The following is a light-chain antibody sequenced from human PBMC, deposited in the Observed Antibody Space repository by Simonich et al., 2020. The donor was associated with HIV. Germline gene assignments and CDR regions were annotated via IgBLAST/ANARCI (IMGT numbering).Light chain of an antibody. CDR1: QGISSW. CDR3: LQDYNYPRT. V-gene: IGKV1-12*01. J-gene: IGKJ1*01. CDR2: AAS. Sequence: DIQMTQSPSSVSASVGDSVTITCRAGQGISSWLALYTQKPGKAPKLMIYAASSLQSGVPSRFSGGGSGTDFTLTISSLQPEDFATYYCLQDYNYPRTFGRGTKVDIK.